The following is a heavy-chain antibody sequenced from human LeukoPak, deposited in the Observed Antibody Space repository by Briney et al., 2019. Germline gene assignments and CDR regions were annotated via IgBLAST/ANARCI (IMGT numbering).Heavy chain of an antibody. J-gene: IGHJ6*02. CDR1: GVSFSGYY. CDR2: INHSGST. D-gene: IGHD2-15*01. V-gene: IGHV4-34*01. Sequence: KPSETLSLTCAVYGVSFSGYYWSWIRQPPGKGLEWIGEINHSGSTSYNPSLKSRVTISVDTSKNQFSLKLSSVTAADTAVYYCARGRPRINSLGMDVWGQGATVTVSS. CDR3: ARGRPRINSLGMDV.